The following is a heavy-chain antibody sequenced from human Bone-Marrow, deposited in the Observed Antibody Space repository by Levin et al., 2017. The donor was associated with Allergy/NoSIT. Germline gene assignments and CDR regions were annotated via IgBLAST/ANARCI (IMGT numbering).Heavy chain of an antibody. V-gene: IGHV4-30-4*01. CDR1: GASISNGDYY. Sequence: SQTLSLTCAVSGASISNGDYYWSWIRQPPGKGLQWIGYIYYTGSTHYNPSLKSRVTISIDTSKNHFSLNLTSVTTADTAVYFCARVHKEQWLDKGYSYRGMDVWGQGTTVSVSS. CDR2: IYYTGST. J-gene: IGHJ6*02. D-gene: IGHD6-19*01. CDR3: ARVHKEQWLDKGYSYRGMDV.